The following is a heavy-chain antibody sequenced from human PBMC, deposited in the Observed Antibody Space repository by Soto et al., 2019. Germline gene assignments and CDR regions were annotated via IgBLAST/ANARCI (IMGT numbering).Heavy chain of an antibody. CDR2: IYYSGST. J-gene: IGHJ6*02. Sequence: QVQLQESGPGLVKPSQTLSLTCTVSGGSISSGGYYWSWIRQHPGKGLEWIGYIYYSGSTYYNPSLKRRVTXXVXTXMNQFSLKLSSVTAADTAVYYCAREPRIPYYYEMDVWGQGTTVTVSS. V-gene: IGHV4-31*03. CDR3: AREPRIPYYYEMDV. CDR1: GGSISSGGYY. D-gene: IGHD2-15*01.